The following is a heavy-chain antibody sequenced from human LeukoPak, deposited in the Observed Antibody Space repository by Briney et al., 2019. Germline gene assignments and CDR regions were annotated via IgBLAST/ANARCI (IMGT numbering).Heavy chain of an antibody. D-gene: IGHD5-18*01. CDR2: INHSGST. J-gene: IGHJ4*02. V-gene: IGHV4-34*01. CDR3: SRQRGLSSYGSIDS. Sequence: SETLSLTCAVYGGSFSGYYWSWIRQPPGKGLEWIGEINHSGSTYYSPSLKSRVTISVDTSKNQISLKLNSVTAADTAVYFCSRQRGLSSYGSIDSWGQGTLVTVSS. CDR1: GGSFSGYY.